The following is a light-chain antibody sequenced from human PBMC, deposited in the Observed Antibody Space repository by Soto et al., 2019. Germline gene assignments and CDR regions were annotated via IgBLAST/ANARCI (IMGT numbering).Light chain of an antibody. CDR3: QQCNTFWT. Sequence: DIQVTQSPSSLSASVGDRVTVTCRASQDIKNYLNWYQRKPGTAPRLLIYAASNLHSGVPSTFSASGSGTDFALNISSLQADDFATYYCQQCNTFWTFGQGTKVDI. CDR1: QDIKNY. J-gene: IGKJ1*01. V-gene: IGKV1-39*01. CDR2: AAS.